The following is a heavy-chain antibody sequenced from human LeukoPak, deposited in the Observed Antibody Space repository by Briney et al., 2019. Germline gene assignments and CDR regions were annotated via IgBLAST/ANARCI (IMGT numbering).Heavy chain of an antibody. J-gene: IGHJ4*02. CDR3: AKDGPEVSYGGNSDFDY. D-gene: IGHD4-17*01. CDR1: GFTFSSYA. V-gene: IGHV3-23*01. CDR2: ISGSGGST. Sequence: GGSLRLSCAASGFTFSSYAMSWVRQAPGRGLEWVSAISGSGGSTYYADPAKGRFTISRDNSKNTLYLQMNSLRAADTAVYYCAKDGPEVSYGGNSDFDYWGQGTLVTVSS.